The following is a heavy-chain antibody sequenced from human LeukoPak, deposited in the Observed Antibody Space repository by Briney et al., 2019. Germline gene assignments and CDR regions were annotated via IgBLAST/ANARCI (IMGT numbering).Heavy chain of an antibody. CDR3: VRDRGGYCSRANCRAGWFDP. CDR1: EYTFTGYY. Sequence: ASVKVSCKGSEYTFTGYYMHWVRQAPGQGLEWMGRINPNSGGTDYVQKFQDRVTMTRDTPISKAHVEPNRLRSNDAAGHECVRDRGGYCSRANCRAGWFDPWGQGTLVTVSS. J-gene: IGHJ5*02. D-gene: IGHD2-2*01. CDR2: INPNSGGT. V-gene: IGHV1-2*06.